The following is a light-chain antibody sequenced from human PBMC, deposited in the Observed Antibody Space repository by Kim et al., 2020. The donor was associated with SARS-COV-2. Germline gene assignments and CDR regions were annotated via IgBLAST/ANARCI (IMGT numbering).Light chain of an antibody. CDR3: AAWDDSLSGWV. V-gene: IGLV1-47*02. J-gene: IGLJ3*02. CDR2: SNN. CDR1: SSNIGRNY. Sequence: GQRVTISCSGSSSNIGRNYVYWYQQFPGPAPKLLIYSNNQRPSGVPDRLSGSTSGTSASLAISGLRSEDEADYYCAAWDDSLSGWVFGGGTQLTVL.